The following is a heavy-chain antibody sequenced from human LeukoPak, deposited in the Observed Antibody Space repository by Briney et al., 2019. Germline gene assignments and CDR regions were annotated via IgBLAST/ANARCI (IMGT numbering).Heavy chain of an antibody. Sequence: ASVKVSCKASGYTFTGYYMHWVRQAPGQGLEWMGWINPNSGGTNYAQKFQGRVTMTRDTSISTAYMELSRLRSDDTAVYYCARALGYCTNGVCYDYFDYWGQGTLVAVSS. D-gene: IGHD2-8*01. V-gene: IGHV1-2*02. J-gene: IGHJ4*02. CDR2: INPNSGGT. CDR3: ARALGYCTNGVCYDYFDY. CDR1: GYTFTGYY.